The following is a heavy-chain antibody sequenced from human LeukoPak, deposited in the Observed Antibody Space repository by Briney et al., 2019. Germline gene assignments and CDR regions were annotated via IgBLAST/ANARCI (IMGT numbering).Heavy chain of an antibody. Sequence: ASVKVSCKTSGYSENFYGITWVRQVAGQGLEWMGWISAQHGQTEYAPNSQDRITMTTDTYTNTAYMELRSLRSDDTAVYYCAGSLGYCTSNVCYLKYWGQGTLVTVSS. CDR2: ISAQHGQT. CDR3: AGSLGYCTSNVCYLKY. V-gene: IGHV1-18*01. D-gene: IGHD2-8*01. J-gene: IGHJ4*02. CDR1: GYSENFYG.